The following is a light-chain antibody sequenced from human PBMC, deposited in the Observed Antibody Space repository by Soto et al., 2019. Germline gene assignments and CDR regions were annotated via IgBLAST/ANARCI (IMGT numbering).Light chain of an antibody. J-gene: IGLJ1*01. CDR3: ISYTSSSTDV. CDR2: DVS. CDR1: SSDVGGYNY. V-gene: IGLV2-14*01. Sequence: QSALTQPASVSGSPGQSITISCTGTSSDVGGYNYVSWYQQHPGKAPELMIYDVSNLPSGVSNRFSGSKSGNTASLTISGLQAEDEADYYCISYTSSSTDVFGTGTKLTVL.